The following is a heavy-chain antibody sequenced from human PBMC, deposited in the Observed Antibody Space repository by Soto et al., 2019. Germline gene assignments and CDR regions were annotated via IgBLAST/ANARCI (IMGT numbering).Heavy chain of an antibody. CDR2: IIPSFGTA. V-gene: IGHV1-69*01. J-gene: IGHJ4*02. Sequence: QVQLVQSGAEVKKPGSSVKVSCKASGGTFSSYAISWVRQAPGQGLEWMGGIIPSFGTANYAQKFQGRVTITADESTSTAYMELSSLRAEDTAVYYCASFLSAEDSSGYFDYWGQGTLVTVSS. CDR1: GGTFSSYA. CDR3: ASFLSAEDSSGYFDY. D-gene: IGHD3-22*01.